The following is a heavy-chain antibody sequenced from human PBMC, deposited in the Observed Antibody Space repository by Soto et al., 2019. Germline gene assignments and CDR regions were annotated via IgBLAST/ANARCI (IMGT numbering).Heavy chain of an antibody. CDR1: GFTFSSYA. V-gene: IGHV3-23*01. J-gene: IGHJ4*02. CDR3: AKDRVTTVVTRGAFDY. D-gene: IGHD4-17*01. Sequence: PGGSLRLSCAASGFTFSSYAMSWVRQAPGKGLEWVSAISGSGGSTYYADSVKGRFTISRDNSKNTLYLQMNSLRAEDTAVYYCAKDRVTTVVTRGAFDYWGQGTLVTVSS. CDR2: ISGSGGST.